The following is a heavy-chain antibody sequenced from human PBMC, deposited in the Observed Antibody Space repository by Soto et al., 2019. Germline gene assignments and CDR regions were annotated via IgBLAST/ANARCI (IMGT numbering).Heavy chain of an antibody. CDR3: ARDKGISVVGFFRKDPYFGLDV. CDR2: VYHDGTN. V-gene: IGHV4-39*02. J-gene: IGHJ6*02. CDR1: GASIDDRGHH. Sequence: QLKESGPRQVSPSETLSLTCSVSGASIDDRGHHWSWLRRSPGRGLEWLGSVYHDGTNYYNPSLKSRVSVSVDTSKNQFSLKLASVTAADTAVYYCARDKGISVVGFFRKDPYFGLDVWGPGNTVTVSS. D-gene: IGHD6-19*01.